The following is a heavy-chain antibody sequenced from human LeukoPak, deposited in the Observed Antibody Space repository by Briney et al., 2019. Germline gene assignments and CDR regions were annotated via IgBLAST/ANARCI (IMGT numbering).Heavy chain of an antibody. J-gene: IGHJ4*02. D-gene: IGHD4-17*01. CDR1: GGSISSSNW. Sequence: SETLSLTCAVSGGSISSSNWWSWVRQPPGKGLEWIGYIYYSGSTNYNPSLKSRVTISVDTSKNQFSLKLSSVTAADTAVYYCARGYGGFDYWGQGTLVTVSS. V-gene: IGHV4-4*02. CDR2: IYYSGST. CDR3: ARGYGGFDY.